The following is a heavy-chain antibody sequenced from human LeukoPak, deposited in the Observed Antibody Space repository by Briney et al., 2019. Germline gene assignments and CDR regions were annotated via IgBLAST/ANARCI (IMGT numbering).Heavy chain of an antibody. D-gene: IGHD3-22*01. CDR3: ARGDYYDSITSFDY. Sequence: SQTLSLTCTLSGDSISSGDYYWSWIRQPAGKGLEWIGRISSSGSTNYNPSLKSRVTISVDTSKNQFSLKLSSVTAADTAVYHCARGDYYDSITSFDYWGQGTLVTVSS. V-gene: IGHV4-61*02. J-gene: IGHJ4*02. CDR2: ISSSGST. CDR1: GDSISSGDYY.